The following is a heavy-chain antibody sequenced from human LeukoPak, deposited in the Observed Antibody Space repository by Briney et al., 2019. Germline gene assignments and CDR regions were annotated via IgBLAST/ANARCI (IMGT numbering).Heavy chain of an antibody. CDR2: VIPILGIA. CDR1: GGTFSSYA. Sequence: ASVKVSCKASGGTFSSYAISWVRQAPGQGLEWMGRVIPILGIANYAQKFQGRVTITADKSTSTAYMELSSLRSEDTAVYYCASGAKRSSGWYGYFDLWGRGTLVTVSS. CDR3: ASGAKRSSGWYGYFDL. D-gene: IGHD6-19*01. V-gene: IGHV1-69*04. J-gene: IGHJ2*01.